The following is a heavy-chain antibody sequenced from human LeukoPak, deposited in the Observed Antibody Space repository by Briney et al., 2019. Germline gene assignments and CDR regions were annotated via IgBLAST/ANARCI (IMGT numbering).Heavy chain of an antibody. CDR3: ARSFGWHFDL. V-gene: IGHV3-48*03. CDR2: IRTDGTTT. D-gene: IGHD3-16*01. J-gene: IGHJ2*01. Sequence: GGSLRLSCTASGFTFSGSEMSWVRQTPGKGLEWLSNIRTDGTTTYYAGSVKGRFTISRDNAENSLYLQMDRLRPDDTALYYCARSFGWHFDLWGRGTLVTVSS. CDR1: GFTFSGSE.